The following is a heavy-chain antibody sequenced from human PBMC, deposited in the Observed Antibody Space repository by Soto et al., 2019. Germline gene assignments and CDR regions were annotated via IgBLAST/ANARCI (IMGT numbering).Heavy chain of an antibody. CDR1: GGTFSGYA. Sequence: QAQLMQSGAEVKEPGSSVKVSCKASGGTFSGYAISWVRQAPGQGLEWLGGIIPIFGITNYAQKFQNRLTIAAVESSATVYMDLRSLTSEDSAIYYCERDPRSITGTTSSEDFQHWGQGTLVSVS. V-gene: IGHV1-69*01. J-gene: IGHJ1*01. D-gene: IGHD1-1*01. CDR2: IIPIFGIT. CDR3: ERDPRSITGTTSSEDFQH.